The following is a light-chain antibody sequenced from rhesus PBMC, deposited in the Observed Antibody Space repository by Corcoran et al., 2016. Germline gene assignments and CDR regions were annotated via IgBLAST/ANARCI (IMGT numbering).Light chain of an antibody. J-gene: IGKJ1*01. V-gene: IGKV1-69*01. CDR1: QGISKW. CDR2: RAS. CDR3: QQYDSFPWT. Sequence: DIQMTQSPSSLSASVGDRVTITCRASQGISKWVAWYQQQPGQAPKLRIYRASKLEAGVPSRFSGSGSGTDVTITVSSLQPEDFVTYYCQQYDSFPWTFAQGTQVEFK.